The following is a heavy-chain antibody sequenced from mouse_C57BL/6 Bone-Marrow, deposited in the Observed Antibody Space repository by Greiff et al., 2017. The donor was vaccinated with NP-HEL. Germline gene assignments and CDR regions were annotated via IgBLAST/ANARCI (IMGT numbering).Heavy chain of an antibody. CDR1: GFTFSSYG. D-gene: IGHD2-2*01. CDR2: ISSGGSYT. CDR3: ARLYGYDTWFAY. Sequence: ELKLGEAGGDLVKPGGSLKLSCAASGFTFSSYGMSWVRQTPDKRLEWVATISSGGSYTYYPDSVKGRFTISRDNAKNTLYLQMSSLKSEDTAMYYCARLYGYDTWFAYWGQGTLVTVSA. V-gene: IGHV5-6*02. J-gene: IGHJ3*01.